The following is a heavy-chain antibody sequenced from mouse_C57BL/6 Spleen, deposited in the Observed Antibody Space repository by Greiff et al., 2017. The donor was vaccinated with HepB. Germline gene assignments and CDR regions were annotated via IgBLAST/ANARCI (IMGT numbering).Heavy chain of an antibody. D-gene: IGHD2-13*01. CDR1: GYTFTSYT. V-gene: IGHV1-4*01. Sequence: QVQLQQSGAELARPGASVKMSCKASGYTFTSYTMHWVKQRPGQGLEWIGYINPSSGYTKYNQKFKDKATLTADKSSSTAYMQLSSLTSEDSAVYYCARDCDVPYYAMDYWGQGTSVTVSS. CDR2: INPSSGYT. CDR3: ARDCDVPYYAMDY. J-gene: IGHJ4*01.